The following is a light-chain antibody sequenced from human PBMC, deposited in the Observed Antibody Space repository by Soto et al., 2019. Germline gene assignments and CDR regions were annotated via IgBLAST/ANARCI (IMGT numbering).Light chain of an antibody. CDR3: QQRSNWPLT. V-gene: IGKV3D-11*02. CDR2: DAS. CDR1: QSVSSY. J-gene: IGKJ4*01. Sequence: EIVLTQSPATLSLSPGERATLSCRASQSVSSYLAWYQQKPGQAPRLLIYDASNRATGIPARFSGSGPGTDFTLTISSLEPEDFAVYYCQQRSNWPLTFGGGTQVEIK.